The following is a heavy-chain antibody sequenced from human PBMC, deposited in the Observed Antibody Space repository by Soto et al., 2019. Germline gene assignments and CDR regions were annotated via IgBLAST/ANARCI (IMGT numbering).Heavy chain of an antibody. Sequence: QVQLVESGGGVVQPGRSLRLSCAASGFSFSSYGMHWVRQAPGKGLEWVAVISYDGSNKYYADSVKGRFTISRDNSKNTLYLQMNSLRAEDTAVYYSAKDTYYYDSSANSRPDYRGQGTLVTVSS. V-gene: IGHV3-30*18. CDR3: AKDTYYYDSSANSRPDY. CDR1: GFSFSSYG. J-gene: IGHJ4*02. D-gene: IGHD3-22*01. CDR2: ISYDGSNK.